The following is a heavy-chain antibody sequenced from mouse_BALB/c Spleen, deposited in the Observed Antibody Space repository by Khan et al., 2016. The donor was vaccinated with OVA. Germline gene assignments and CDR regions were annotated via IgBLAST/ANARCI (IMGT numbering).Heavy chain of an antibody. V-gene: IGHV5-6-5*01. CDR2: ISSGSSS. Sequence: EVELVESGGGLVKPGGSLKLSCAASGFTFSNYAMSWVRQTPEKRLEWVASISSGSSSYYPDSVKGRFTISRDNARNILYLQMSSLRSEDTAMYYCARDYWFAYWGQGTLVTVSA. CDR3: ARDYWFAY. CDR1: GFTFSNYA. J-gene: IGHJ3*01.